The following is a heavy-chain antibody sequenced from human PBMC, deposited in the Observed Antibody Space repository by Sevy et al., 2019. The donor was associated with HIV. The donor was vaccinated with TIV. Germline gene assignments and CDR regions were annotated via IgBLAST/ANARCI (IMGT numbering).Heavy chain of an antibody. Sequence: GGSLRLSCAVSGFTFSDLWMTWVRQAPGKGLEWVGRIKSKIEGESKDYAAPVNGRFTISRDDSKSTVSLHMNTLKTEDTAVYYCTTYSITRDDAYDVWGQGTMVTVSS. CDR1: GFTFSDLW. V-gene: IGHV3-15*01. CDR2: IKSKIEGESK. D-gene: IGHD2-21*01. CDR3: TTYSITRDDAYDV. J-gene: IGHJ3*01.